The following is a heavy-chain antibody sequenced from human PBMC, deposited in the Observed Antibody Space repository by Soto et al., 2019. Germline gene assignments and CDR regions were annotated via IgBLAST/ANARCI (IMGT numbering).Heavy chain of an antibody. V-gene: IGHV4-61*01. CDR3: AKDRGGSYGGFDP. D-gene: IGHD1-26*01. J-gene: IGHJ5*02. CDR1: GDSVSSGSYY. CDR2: ISNSGST. Sequence: QVQLQESGPGLVKPSETLSLTCTVSGDSVSSGSYYWSWIRQPPGKGLEWIGYISNSGSTNYNPSLKSRGTISVDTSKNQFSRKLSSVTAADTAMYYCAKDRGGSYGGFDPWGQGTLVTVSS.